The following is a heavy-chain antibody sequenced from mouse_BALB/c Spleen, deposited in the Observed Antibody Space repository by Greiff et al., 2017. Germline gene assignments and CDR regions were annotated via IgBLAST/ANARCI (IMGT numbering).Heavy chain of an antibody. CDR2: IWSGGST. CDR3: ARVGDGYEYYAMDY. Sequence: QVQLKQSGPGLVQPSQSLSITCTVSGFSLTSYGVHWVRQSPGKGLEWLGVIWSGGSTDYNAAFISRLSISKDNSKSQVFFKMNSLQANDTAIYYCARVGDGYEYYAMDYWGQGTSVTVSS. J-gene: IGHJ4*01. CDR1: GFSLTSYG. V-gene: IGHV2-2*02. D-gene: IGHD1-2*01.